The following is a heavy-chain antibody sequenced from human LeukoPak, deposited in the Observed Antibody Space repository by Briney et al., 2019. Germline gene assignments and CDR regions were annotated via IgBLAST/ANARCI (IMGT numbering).Heavy chain of an antibody. V-gene: IGHV4-38-2*01. CDR2: IYHSGST. Sequence: PSETLSLTCAVSGYSISSGYYWGWIRQPPGKGLEWIGSIYHSGSTYYNPSLKSRVTISVDTSKNQFSLKLKSVTAADTAVYYCAGGGSPHIWGQGTMVTVSS. CDR1: GYSISSGYY. D-gene: IGHD1-26*01. CDR3: AGGGSPHI. J-gene: IGHJ3*02.